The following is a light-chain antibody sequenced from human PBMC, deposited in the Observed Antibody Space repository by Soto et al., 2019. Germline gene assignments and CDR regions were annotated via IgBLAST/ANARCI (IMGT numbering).Light chain of an antibody. J-gene: IGKJ1*01. V-gene: IGKV3-20*01. CDR2: GAS. CDR1: QSASSSY. CDR3: QQYGSSGT. Sequence: EIVMTQSPATLSVSPGQGATLSCRASQSASSSYLAWYQQKPGQAPRLLIYGASNRATGIPDRFSGSGSGTDFTLTISRLEPEDFAVYYCQQYGSSGTFGQGTKVDIK.